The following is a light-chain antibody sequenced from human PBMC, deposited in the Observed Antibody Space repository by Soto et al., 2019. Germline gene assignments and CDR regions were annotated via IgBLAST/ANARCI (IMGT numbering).Light chain of an antibody. Sequence: QSVLTQPASVSGSPGQSITISCTGSSSDVGGYKYVSWYQQYPGKAPKLMIYDVSNRPSGVSNRFSGSKSGNTASLTISGVQAEDEADYYCSSYTSSSTYVFGTGTKLTVL. V-gene: IGLV2-14*01. CDR3: SSYTSSSTYV. CDR1: SSDVGGYKY. J-gene: IGLJ1*01. CDR2: DVS.